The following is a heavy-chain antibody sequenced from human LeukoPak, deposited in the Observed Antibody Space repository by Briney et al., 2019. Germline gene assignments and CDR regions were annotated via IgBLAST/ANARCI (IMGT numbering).Heavy chain of an antibody. CDR1: GFTLNTHW. V-gene: IGHV3-7*03. J-gene: IGHJ4*02. Sequence: PGGSLRLSCAASGFTLNTHWMSWVRQAPGKGLEWVANIKQDGRDTYYVDSVKGRFTISRDNAKNSLNLQMNSLRAEDTAMYYRATSEGYWGQGTLVTVSS. CDR2: IKQDGRDT. CDR3: ATSEGY.